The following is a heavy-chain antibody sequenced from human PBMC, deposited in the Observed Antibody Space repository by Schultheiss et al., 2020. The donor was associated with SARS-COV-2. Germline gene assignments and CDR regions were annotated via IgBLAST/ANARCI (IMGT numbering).Heavy chain of an antibody. J-gene: IGHJ3*02. Sequence: GGSLRLSCKGSGYSFTSYWIGWVRQMPGKGLEWMGIIYPGDSDTRYSPSFQGQVTISADKSISTAYLQWSSLKASDTAMYYCARRLAANWNYDPYAFDIWGQGTMVTVSS. D-gene: IGHD1-7*01. CDR1: GYSFTSYW. CDR3: ARRLAANWNYDPYAFDI. V-gene: IGHV5-51*01. CDR2: IYPGDSDT.